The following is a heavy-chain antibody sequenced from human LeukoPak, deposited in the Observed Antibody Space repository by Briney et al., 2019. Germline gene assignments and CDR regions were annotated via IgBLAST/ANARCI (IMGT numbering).Heavy chain of an antibody. V-gene: IGHV3-74*01. CDR2: IKGDGTYK. Sequence: PGGSLRLSCAASGFTFSPFWMHWVRQAPGKGLEWVSRIKGDGTYKNYADSVRGRFTISRGNTRNTLSLQMNSLRAEDTAVYFCVRDGDAYNFDWWGQGALVTVSS. J-gene: IGHJ4*02. CDR1: GFTFSPFW. D-gene: IGHD5-24*01. CDR3: VRDGDAYNFDW.